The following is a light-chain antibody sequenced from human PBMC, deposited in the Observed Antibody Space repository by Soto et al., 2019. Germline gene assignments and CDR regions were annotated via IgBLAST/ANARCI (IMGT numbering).Light chain of an antibody. J-gene: IGKJ1*01. Sequence: EIVLTQSPGTLSWSPGERATLSFRASQSVSSSYLAWYQQKPGQAPRLLIYGASSRATGIPDRFSGSGSGTDFTLTISRLEPEDFAVYYCQQYGSSPWTFGQGTKVDIK. CDR1: QSVSSSY. CDR3: QQYGSSPWT. V-gene: IGKV3-20*01. CDR2: GAS.